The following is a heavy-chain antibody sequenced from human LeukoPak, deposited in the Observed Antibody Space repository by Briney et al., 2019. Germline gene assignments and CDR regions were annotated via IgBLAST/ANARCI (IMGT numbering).Heavy chain of an antibody. V-gene: IGHV3-74*01. Sequence: GGSLRLSCAASGFTFSSYWMHWVRQAPGKGLVWVSRINSDGSSISYADSVKGRFTISRDNAKNTLYLQMNSLRAEDTAVYYCVGTVTTSDYWGQGTLVTVSS. CDR1: GFTFSSYW. CDR2: INSDGSSI. D-gene: IGHD4-17*01. CDR3: VGTVTTSDY. J-gene: IGHJ4*02.